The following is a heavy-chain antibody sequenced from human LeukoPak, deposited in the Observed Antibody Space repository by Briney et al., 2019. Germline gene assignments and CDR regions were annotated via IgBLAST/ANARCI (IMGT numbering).Heavy chain of an antibody. CDR3: ARKGGYSYGYSEN. CDR2: VNHSGST. CDR1: GGSFSGYY. Sequence: SETLSLTCTVYGGSFSGYYWNWIRQPPGKGLEWIGEVNHSGSTYYNPSLKSRVTISVDTYKNHFSLQLTSVTAADTAVYYCARKGGYSYGYSENWGQGTLVTVSS. J-gene: IGHJ4*02. V-gene: IGHV4-34*01. D-gene: IGHD5-18*01.